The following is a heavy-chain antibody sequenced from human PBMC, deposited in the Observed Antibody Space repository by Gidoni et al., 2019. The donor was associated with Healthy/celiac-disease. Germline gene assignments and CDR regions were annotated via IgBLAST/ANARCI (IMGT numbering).Heavy chain of an antibody. CDR2: ISSSGSTI. Sequence: EVQLVESGGGLVQPGGSLRLSCAASGFTFSSYEMNWVRQAPGKGLEWVSYISSSGSTIYYADSVKGRFTISRDNAKNSLYLQMNSLRAEDTAVYYCARGRSARFKGAFDIWGQGTMVTVSS. J-gene: IGHJ3*02. CDR1: GFTFSSYE. V-gene: IGHV3-48*03. CDR3: ARGRSARFKGAFDI. D-gene: IGHD2-15*01.